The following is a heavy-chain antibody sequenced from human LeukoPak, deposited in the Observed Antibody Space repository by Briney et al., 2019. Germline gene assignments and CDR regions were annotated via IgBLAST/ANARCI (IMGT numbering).Heavy chain of an antibody. D-gene: IGHD4-23*01. CDR3: ARTSKVTSVTDI. CDR2: IDTAVNT. CDR1: GFTFSSYD. Sequence: VGSLRLSCAASGFTFSSYDMHWVRQAIGKGLEWVSAIDTAVNTFYPGSVKGRFTISRENAKDSLYLQMNNVRGGDTALYFCARTSKVTSVTDIWGQGTMVSVSS. V-gene: IGHV3-13*04. J-gene: IGHJ3*02.